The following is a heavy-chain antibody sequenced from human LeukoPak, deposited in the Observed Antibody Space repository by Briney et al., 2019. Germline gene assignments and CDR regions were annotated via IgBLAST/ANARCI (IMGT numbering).Heavy chain of an antibody. CDR2: INPNSGGT. CDR1: GYTFTGYY. J-gene: IGHJ5*02. Sequence: ASVKVSCKASGYTFTGYYMHWVRQAPGQGLEWMGRINPNSGGTNYAQKFQGRVTMTRDTSISTAYMELSRLRSDDTAVYYCARGADGDYYTHWFDPWGQGTLVTVSS. D-gene: IGHD4-17*01. CDR3: ARGADGDYYTHWFDP. V-gene: IGHV1-2*06.